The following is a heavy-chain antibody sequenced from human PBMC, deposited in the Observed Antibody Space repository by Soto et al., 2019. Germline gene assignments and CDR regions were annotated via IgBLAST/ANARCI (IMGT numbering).Heavy chain of an antibody. D-gene: IGHD4-17*01. J-gene: IGHJ6*02. V-gene: IGHV4-59*01. CDR1: GGSISSYY. Sequence: SETLSLTCTVSGGSISSYYWSWIRQPPGKGLEWIGYIYYSGSTNYNPSLKSRVTISVDTSKNQFSLKLSSVTAADTAVYYCARGGHGDYYYYGMDVWGQGTTVTVSS. CDR2: IYYSGST. CDR3: ARGGHGDYYYYGMDV.